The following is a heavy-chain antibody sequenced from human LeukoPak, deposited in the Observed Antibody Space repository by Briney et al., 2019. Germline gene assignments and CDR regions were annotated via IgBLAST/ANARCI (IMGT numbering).Heavy chain of an antibody. CDR3: AKGGARLHSYYFDY. CDR1: GFTFSSYD. D-gene: IGHD1-26*01. J-gene: IGHJ4*02. V-gene: IGHV3-30*02. Sequence: GGSLRLSCAASGFTFSSYDMYWVRQAPGKGLDWVAFVRYDGSQIYYADSVKGRFTLSRDNSKNTLYLQMNSLRAEDTAVFYCAKGGARLHSYYFDYWGQGTLVTVSS. CDR2: VRYDGSQI.